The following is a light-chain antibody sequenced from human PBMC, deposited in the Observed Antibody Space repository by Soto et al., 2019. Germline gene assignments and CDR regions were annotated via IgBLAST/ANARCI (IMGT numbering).Light chain of an antibody. CDR2: GAS. CDR1: QSVSSSY. J-gene: IGKJ3*01. Sequence: EIVLTQSPGTLSLSPGERATLSCRASQSVSSSYLAWYQQKSVQAPRLLIYGASSRATGSPDRFSGSGSGTDFTLTISRLEPEDFAVYYCQQYGSSPFTFGPGTKLDIK. CDR3: QQYGSSPFT. V-gene: IGKV3-20*01.